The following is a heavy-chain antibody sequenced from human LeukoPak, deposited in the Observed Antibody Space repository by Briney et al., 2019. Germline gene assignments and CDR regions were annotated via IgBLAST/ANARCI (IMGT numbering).Heavy chain of an antibody. CDR2: IRSSSSYI. Sequence: GGSLRLSCAASGFTFSSYSMNWVRQAPGKGLEWVSSIRSSSSYIYYADSVKGRFTISRDNAKNSLYLQMNSLRAEDTAVYYCARADFDYYDSSGFYYFDYWGQGTLVTVSS. J-gene: IGHJ4*02. D-gene: IGHD3-22*01. CDR1: GFTFSSYS. V-gene: IGHV3-21*01. CDR3: ARADFDYYDSSGFYYFDY.